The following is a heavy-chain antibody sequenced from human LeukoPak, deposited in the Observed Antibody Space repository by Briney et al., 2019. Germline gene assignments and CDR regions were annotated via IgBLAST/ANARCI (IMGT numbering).Heavy chain of an antibody. CDR2: INSDGSST. J-gene: IGHJ4*02. CDR1: GFAFSSYW. V-gene: IGHV3-74*01. Sequence: PGGSLRLSCAPSGFAFSSYWMHWVRHAPGKGLVWVSRINSDGSSTSYADSVKGRFTISRDSSKRSVTLQMNGLTADDTAVYFCARGRTGAAADTWFDFWGQGTLVTVSS. CDR3: ARGRTGAAADTWFDF. D-gene: IGHD6-13*01.